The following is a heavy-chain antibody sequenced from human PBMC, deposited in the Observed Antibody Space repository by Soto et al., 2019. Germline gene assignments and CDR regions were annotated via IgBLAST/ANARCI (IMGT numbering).Heavy chain of an antibody. Sequence: QVQLVQSGAEVKKPGSSVKVSCKASGDTFSSYAFSWVRQAPGQGLEWMGGIIPIFGTPNYAQKFQGRVTITADKSTSTVYMELRRLRSEDTAVYYCARAGYCSGSSCYRFDYWGQGTLVTASS. V-gene: IGHV1-69*06. CDR1: GDTFSSYA. CDR2: IIPIFGTP. D-gene: IGHD2-15*01. J-gene: IGHJ4*02. CDR3: ARAGYCSGSSCYRFDY.